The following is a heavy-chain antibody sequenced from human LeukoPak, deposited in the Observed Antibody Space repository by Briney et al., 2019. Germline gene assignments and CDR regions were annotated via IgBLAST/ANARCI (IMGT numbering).Heavy chain of an antibody. CDR1: GFTFSDYY. CDR3: ARPSPPGDGYNPCDF. J-gene: IGHJ4*02. CDR2: ISTSGTTI. D-gene: IGHD5-24*01. Sequence: GGSLRLSCAASGFTFSDYYMSWIRQAPGEGLEWISYISTSGTTIYYADSVKGRFTISRDNSKDTLFLQMNSLRKEDTAVYYCARPSPPGDGYNPCDFWGQGTLVTVSS. V-gene: IGHV3-11*04.